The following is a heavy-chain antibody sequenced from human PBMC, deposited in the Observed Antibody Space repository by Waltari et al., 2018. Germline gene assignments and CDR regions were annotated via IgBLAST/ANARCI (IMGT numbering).Heavy chain of an antibody. V-gene: IGHV4-39*01. CDR2: IYYSGST. Sequence: QMQLQESGPGLVKPSEPLSLTCTVSGGSISSSTYYWGWIRQPPGKGPEWIGNIYYSGSTYYKPALKSRLTISLDTSKNQFSLNLRSVTAADTAVYYCARLPISLGVGSVFDIWGQGTMVTVSS. CDR3: ARLPISLGVGSVFDI. D-gene: IGHD2-15*01. CDR1: GGSISSSTYY. J-gene: IGHJ3*02.